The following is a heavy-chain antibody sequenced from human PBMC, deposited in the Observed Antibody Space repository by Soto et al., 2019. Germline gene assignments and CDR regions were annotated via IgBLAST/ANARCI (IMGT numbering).Heavy chain of an antibody. V-gene: IGHV3-23*01. D-gene: IGHD1-26*01. CDR3: AKDVGASLPYFFDY. CDR2: ISGGGSNT. Sequence: LRLSCAASIFTFSSYAMSWVRQAPGKGLEWVSAISGGGSNTYYADSVKGRFTISRDNSKNTLYLQMNSLRAEDTAVYYCAKDVGASLPYFFDYWGQGTLVTVSS. CDR1: IFTFSSYA. J-gene: IGHJ4*02.